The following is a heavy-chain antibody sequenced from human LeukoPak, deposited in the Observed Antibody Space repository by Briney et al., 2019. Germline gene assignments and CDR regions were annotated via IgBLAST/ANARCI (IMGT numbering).Heavy chain of an antibody. Sequence: SETLSLTCAVYGGSFSGYYWSWIRQPPGKGLEWIGEINHSGSTNYNPSLKSRVTISVDTSKNQFSLKLSSVTAADTAVYYCARAKLRYSLGTYYFDYWGQGTLVTVSS. J-gene: IGHJ4*02. CDR1: GGSFSGYY. CDR3: ARAKLRYSLGTYYFDY. CDR2: INHSGST. V-gene: IGHV4-34*01. D-gene: IGHD3-9*01.